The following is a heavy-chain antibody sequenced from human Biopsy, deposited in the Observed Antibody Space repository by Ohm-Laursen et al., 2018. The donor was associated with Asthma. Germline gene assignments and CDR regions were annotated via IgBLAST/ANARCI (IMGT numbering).Heavy chain of an antibody. Sequence: ASVKVSCKISGYSLTDLSMHWVRQAPGQELERMGGHDHEEGGTVNARRFQGRVTMTEDTSTDTAYMELSSLSSDDTAVYYCASDFPKDYVRYNFQFWGQGTLVTVSS. CDR2: HDHEEGGT. CDR1: GYSLTDLS. J-gene: IGHJ4*02. V-gene: IGHV1-24*01. CDR3: ASDFPKDYVRYNFQF. D-gene: IGHD4-17*01.